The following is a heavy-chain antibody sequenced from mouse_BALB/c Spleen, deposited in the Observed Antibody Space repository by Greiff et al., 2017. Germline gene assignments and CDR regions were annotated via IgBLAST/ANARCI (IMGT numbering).Heavy chain of an antibody. Sequence: QVQLKQSGPGLVQPSQSLSITCTVSGFSLTSYGVHWVRQSPGKGLEWLGVIWSGGSTDYNAAFISRLSISKDNSKSQVFFKMNSLQADDTAIYYCARFLLHRYDGAMDYWGQGTSVTVSS. V-gene: IGHV2-4-1*01. CDR2: IWSGGST. D-gene: IGHD2-14*01. J-gene: IGHJ4*01. CDR3: ARFLLHRYDGAMDY. CDR1: GFSLTSYG.